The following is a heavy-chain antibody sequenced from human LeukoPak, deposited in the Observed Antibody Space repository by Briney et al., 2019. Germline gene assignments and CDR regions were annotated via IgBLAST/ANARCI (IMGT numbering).Heavy chain of an antibody. D-gene: IGHD6-19*01. J-gene: IGHJ3*02. CDR1: GYTLTELS. CDR2: FDPEDGET. Sequence: SVKVSCKVSGYTLTELSMHWVRQAPGKGLEWMGGFDPEDGETIYAQKFQGRVTMTEDTSTDTAYMELSSLRSEDTAVYYCATDIAVAGDAFDIWGQGTMVTVSS. V-gene: IGHV1-24*01. CDR3: ATDIAVAGDAFDI.